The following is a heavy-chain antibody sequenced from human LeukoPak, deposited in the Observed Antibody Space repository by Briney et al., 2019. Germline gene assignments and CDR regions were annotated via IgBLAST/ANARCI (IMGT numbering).Heavy chain of an antibody. CDR2: ISSSSSYI. D-gene: IGHD1-1*01. CDR3: ARASNDYFDY. CDR1: RFTFSSYS. V-gene: IGHV3-21*01. Sequence: GGSLRLSCAASRFTFSSYSMNWVRQAPGKGLEWGSSISSSSSYIYYADSGKGRFTISRDNAKNSLYLQMNSLRAEDTAVYYCARASNDYFDYWGQGTLVTVSS. J-gene: IGHJ4*02.